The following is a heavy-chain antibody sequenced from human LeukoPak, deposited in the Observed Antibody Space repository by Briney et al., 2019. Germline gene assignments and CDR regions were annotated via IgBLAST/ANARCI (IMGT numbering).Heavy chain of an antibody. Sequence: ASVTVSCKASGYTFTGYYMHWVRQAPGQGREWMGWINPNSGGTNYAQKFQGRVTMTRDTSISTAYMELSRLSSDDTAVYYCARVGSSSSEFSYHWFDPWGQGTLVTVSS. D-gene: IGHD6-6*01. CDR1: GYTFTGYY. J-gene: IGHJ5*02. CDR2: INPNSGGT. CDR3: ARVGSSSSEFSYHWFDP. V-gene: IGHV1-2*02.